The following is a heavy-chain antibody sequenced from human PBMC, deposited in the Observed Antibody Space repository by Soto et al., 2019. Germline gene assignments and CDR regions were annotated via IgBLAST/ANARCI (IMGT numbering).Heavy chain of an antibody. V-gene: IGHV3-48*02. CDR1: GFTFSSFS. Sequence: GGSLRLSCAAFGFTFSSFSMNWVRQAPGKGLEWVSYISSSSSTIYYADSVKGRFTISRDNAQSSLYLQMNSLRDEDTAVYYCAREYPVRGVHDSWGQGTLVTVSS. CDR2: ISSSSSTI. D-gene: IGHD3-10*01. CDR3: AREYPVRGVHDS. J-gene: IGHJ4*02.